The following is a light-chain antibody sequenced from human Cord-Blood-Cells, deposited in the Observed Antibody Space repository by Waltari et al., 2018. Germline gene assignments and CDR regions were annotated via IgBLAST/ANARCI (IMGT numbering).Light chain of an antibody. CDR3: QQYYSTPLT. V-gene: IGKV4-1*01. CDR2: WAS. Sequence: DIVMTQTPDSLAVSLGERSTVHCKPSQSVLYSSNNKNYLAWYQQKPGQPPKLLIYWASTREPGVPDRSSGSGSGTDFTLTISSLQAEDVAVSYCQQYYSTPLTFGGGTKVEIK. CDR1: QSVLYSSNNKNY. J-gene: IGKJ4*01.